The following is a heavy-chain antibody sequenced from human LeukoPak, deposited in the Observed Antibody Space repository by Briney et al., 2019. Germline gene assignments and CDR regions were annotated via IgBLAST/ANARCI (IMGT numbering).Heavy chain of an antibody. CDR2: ISYDGPNK. J-gene: IGHJ4*02. V-gene: IGHV3-30*18. CDR1: GFTFNSYG. CDR3: AKEKLPSGYSFLTDY. D-gene: IGHD5-18*01. Sequence: GGCLRLSCAASGFTFNSYGMHWVRQAPGKGLEWVAVISYDGPNKYYADSVKGRFTISRDDSKSTLYLQMNSLRPEDTAVYYCAKEKLPSGYSFLTDYWGQGTLVTVFS.